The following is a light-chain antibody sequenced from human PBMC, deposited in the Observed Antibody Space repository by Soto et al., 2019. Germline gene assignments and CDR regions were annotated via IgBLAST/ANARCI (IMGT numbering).Light chain of an antibody. V-gene: IGKV3-15*01. J-gene: IGKJ1*01. CDR2: GAS. CDR3: QEYNTWPWT. CDR1: QSVNNN. Sequence: ETLMTQSPATLSVSPGERATLSCRASQSVNNNLAWYQQKLGQAPRVLIYGASTRATGIPARFTGSGSGTEFIPTITSLQSEDSAVYYCQEYNTWPWTFGQGTKV.